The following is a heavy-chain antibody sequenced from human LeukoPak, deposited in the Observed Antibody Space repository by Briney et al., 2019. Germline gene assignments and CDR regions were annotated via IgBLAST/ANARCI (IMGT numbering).Heavy chain of an antibody. Sequence: ASVKVSCKASGYTFTSYDINWVRQAPGQGLEWMGWMNPNSGSTGYAREFQGRVTMTRNTSISTAYMELSSLRSEDTAVYYCASFYYDSSGYYSAFDIWGQGTMVTVSS. V-gene: IGHV1-8*01. CDR3: ASFYYDSSGYYSAFDI. D-gene: IGHD3-22*01. J-gene: IGHJ3*02. CDR1: GYTFTSYD. CDR2: MNPNSGST.